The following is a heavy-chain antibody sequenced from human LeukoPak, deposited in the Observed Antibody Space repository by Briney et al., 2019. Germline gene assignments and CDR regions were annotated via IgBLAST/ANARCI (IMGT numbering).Heavy chain of an antibody. Sequence: ASVKVSCKASGYTFTSYGISWVRQAPGQGLEGMGWISAYNGNTNYAQKLQGRVTMTTDTSTSTAYMELRSLRSDDTAVYYCARVSPPWYCSGGSCSNYFDYWGQGTLVTVSS. CDR1: GYTFTSYG. J-gene: IGHJ4*02. CDR2: ISAYNGNT. D-gene: IGHD2-15*01. CDR3: ARVSPPWYCSGGSCSNYFDY. V-gene: IGHV1-18*01.